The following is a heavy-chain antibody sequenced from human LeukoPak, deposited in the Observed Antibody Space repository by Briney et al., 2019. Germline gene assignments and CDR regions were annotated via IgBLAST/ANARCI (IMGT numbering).Heavy chain of an antibody. Sequence: PGGSLRLSCAASGFTFSSYGLSWVRQAPGKGLEWVSLISGSGGSTHYADFVKGRFTISRDNSKNTLYLQMNSLRAEDTAVYYCAKDNVGSWYTSYYFDYWGQGTLVTVSS. CDR1: GFTFSSYG. CDR2: ISGSGGST. V-gene: IGHV3-23*01. J-gene: IGHJ4*02. CDR3: AKDNVGSWYTSYYFDY. D-gene: IGHD2-15*01.